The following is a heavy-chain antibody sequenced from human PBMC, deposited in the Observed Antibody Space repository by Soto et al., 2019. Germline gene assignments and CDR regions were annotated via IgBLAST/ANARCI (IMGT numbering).Heavy chain of an antibody. V-gene: IGHV3-23*01. J-gene: IGHJ6*02. Sequence: GGSLRLSCAASGFTFSSYAMSWVRQAPGKGLEWVSAISGSGGSTYYADSVKGRFTISRDNSKNTLYLQMNSLRAEDTAVYYCAQWYSGSPFSGMDVWGQGTTVTVSS. CDR2: ISGSGGST. CDR3: AQWYSGSPFSGMDV. D-gene: IGHD6-13*01. CDR1: GFTFSSYA.